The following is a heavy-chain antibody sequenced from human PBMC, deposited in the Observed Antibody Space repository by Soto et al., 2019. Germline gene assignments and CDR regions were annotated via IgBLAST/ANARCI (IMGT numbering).Heavy chain of an antibody. CDR1: GFTFSSYA. Sequence: PGGSLRLSCAASGFTFSSYAMSWVRQAPGKGLEWVSAISGSGGSTYYADSVKGRFTISRDNSKNTLYLQMNSLRAEDTAVYYCAKDLSYYDFWGAPFDYWGQGTLVTVSS. CDR2: ISGSGGST. CDR3: AKDLSYYDFWGAPFDY. V-gene: IGHV3-23*01. D-gene: IGHD3-3*01. J-gene: IGHJ4*02.